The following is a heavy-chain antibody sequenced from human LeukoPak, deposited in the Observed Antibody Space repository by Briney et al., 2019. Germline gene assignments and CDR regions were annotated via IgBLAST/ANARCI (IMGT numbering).Heavy chain of an antibody. Sequence: ASVKVSCKASGYTFTSYGISWVRQAPGQGLEWMGWMNPNSGNTGYAQKFQGRVTMTRNTSISTAYMELSSLRSEDTAVYYCARGQGSGSYYNWFDPWGQGTLVTVSS. J-gene: IGHJ5*02. CDR1: GYTFTSYG. D-gene: IGHD1-26*01. CDR3: ARGQGSGSYYNWFDP. CDR2: MNPNSGNT. V-gene: IGHV1-8*02.